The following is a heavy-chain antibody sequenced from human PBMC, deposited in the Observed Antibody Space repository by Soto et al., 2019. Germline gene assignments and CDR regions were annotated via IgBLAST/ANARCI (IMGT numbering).Heavy chain of an antibody. J-gene: IGHJ6*02. CDR1: GYTFTSYY. CDR3: ARSRITMVRGVIYGMDV. CDR2: INPSGGST. V-gene: IGHV1-46*01. D-gene: IGHD3-10*01. Sequence: ASEKVSCKASGYTFTSYYMHWVRQAPGQGLEWMGIINPSGGSTSYAQKFQGRVTMTRDTSTSTVYMELSSLRSEDTAVYYCARSRITMVRGVIYGMDVWGQGTTVTVSS.